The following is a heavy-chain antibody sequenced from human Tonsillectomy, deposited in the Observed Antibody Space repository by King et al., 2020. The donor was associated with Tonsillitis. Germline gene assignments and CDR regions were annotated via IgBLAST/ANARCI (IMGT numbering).Heavy chain of an antibody. J-gene: IGHJ4*02. CDR1: GFTVSDND. CDR2: IYSGGNT. V-gene: IGHV3-53*01. CDR3: ARGFGIAVAGFH. D-gene: IGHD6-19*01. Sequence: VQLVESGGGLIQPGGSLRLSCADSGFTVSDNDMSWVHQAPGKGLEWVSVIYSGGNTYYADSVKGRFIISRDNSKNTLYLQMNSLRAEDTAVYYCARGFGIAVAGFHWGQGTLVTVSS.